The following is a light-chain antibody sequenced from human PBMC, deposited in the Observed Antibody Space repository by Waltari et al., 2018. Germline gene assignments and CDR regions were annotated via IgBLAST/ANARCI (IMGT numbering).Light chain of an antibody. J-gene: IGKJ2*01. CDR2: WAS. V-gene: IGKV4-1*01. CDR1: VLSSSNNKHN. CDR3: QQCYSSPYT. Sequence: VLSSSNNKHNLGWSQENPWQPPKLLISWASTRESGVPDRFSGSGSGTDFTLTISSLQAEDVAVYYCQQCYSSPYTFGQGTKLAIK.